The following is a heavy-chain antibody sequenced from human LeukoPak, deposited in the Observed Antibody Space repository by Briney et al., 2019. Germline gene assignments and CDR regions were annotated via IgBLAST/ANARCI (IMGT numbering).Heavy chain of an antibody. CDR2: IWYDGSNK. CDR3: ARGHSSGWYNNYAFDI. D-gene: IGHD6-19*01. Sequence: GGSLRLSCAASGFTFSSYGMHWVRQAPGKGLEWVAVIWYDGSNKYYADSVKGRFTISRDNSKNTLYLQMNSLRAEDTAVYYCARGHSSGWYNNYAFDIWGQGTMVTVSS. J-gene: IGHJ3*02. V-gene: IGHV3-33*08. CDR1: GFTFSSYG.